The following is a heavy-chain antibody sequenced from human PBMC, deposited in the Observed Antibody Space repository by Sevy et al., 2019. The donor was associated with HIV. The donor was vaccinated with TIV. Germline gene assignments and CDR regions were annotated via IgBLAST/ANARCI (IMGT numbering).Heavy chain of an antibody. D-gene: IGHD3-16*01. J-gene: IGHJ4*02. CDR2: INDDGGNK. CDR3: ARETFGRFES. CDR1: GFTFSANC. V-gene: IGHV3-7*01. Sequence: GGSLRLSCAASGFTFSANCMNWVRQAPGKGLEGVANINDDGGNKHYVDSVEGRFTISRDNAKNLLFLQMNSLRVEDTDVYYCARETFGRFESWGQGTLVTVSS.